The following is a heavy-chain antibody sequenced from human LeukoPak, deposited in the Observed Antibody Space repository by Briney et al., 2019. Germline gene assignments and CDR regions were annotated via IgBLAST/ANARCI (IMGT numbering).Heavy chain of an antibody. D-gene: IGHD1-26*01. J-gene: IGHJ4*02. V-gene: IGHV4-38-2*02. CDR3: ATTTIRLGY. CDR1: GYSISSGYY. Sequence: SETLSLTCTVSGYSISSGYYWGWIRQPPGKGLEWIGNIYPTGSTYYNPSLKSRVTISVDTSNNQFSLKLSSVTAADTAVYYCATTTIRLGYWGQGTLVTVSS. CDR2: IYPTGST.